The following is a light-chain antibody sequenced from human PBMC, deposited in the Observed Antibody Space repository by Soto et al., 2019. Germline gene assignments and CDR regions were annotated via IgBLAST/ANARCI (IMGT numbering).Light chain of an antibody. V-gene: IGKV4-1*01. J-gene: IGKJ4*01. CDR1: QSVLYSANNKNY. CDR2: WAS. CDR3: QQYYSNPLT. Sequence: DIVMTQSPDSLAVSLGERATINCKSSQSVLYSANNKNYLAWYQQKAGQPPKLLIYWASTRASGVPDRFSGSGSGTDFTLTISSLQAEDVAVYYCQQYYSNPLTFGGGTKVEIK.